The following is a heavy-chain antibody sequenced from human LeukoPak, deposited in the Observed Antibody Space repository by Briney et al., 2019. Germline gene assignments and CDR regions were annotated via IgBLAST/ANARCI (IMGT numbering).Heavy chain of an antibody. CDR2: ISYDGSNK. CDR3: ARDGDRYSSSWFDY. CDR1: GFTFSSYA. Sequence: GGSLRLSCAASGFTFSSYAMHWVRQAPGKGLEWVAVISYDGSNKYYADSVKGRFTISRDNSKNTLYLQMNSLRAEGTAVYYCARDGDRYSSSWFDYWGQGTLVTVSS. D-gene: IGHD6-13*01. V-gene: IGHV3-30*04. J-gene: IGHJ4*02.